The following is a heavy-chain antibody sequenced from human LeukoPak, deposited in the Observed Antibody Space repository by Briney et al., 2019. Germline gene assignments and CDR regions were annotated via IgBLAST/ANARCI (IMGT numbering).Heavy chain of an antibody. CDR2: IYYSGST. D-gene: IGHD2-2*01. CDR3: ARLPIICSSTSCYFVGVDY. J-gene: IGHJ4*02. CDR1: GGSISSSSYY. Sequence: PSETLPLTCTVSGGSISSSSYYWGWIRQPPGKGLEWIGSIYYSGSTYYSPSLKSRVTISVDTSKNQFSLKLSSVTAADTAVYYCARLPIICSSTSCYFVGVDYWGQGTLVTVSS. V-gene: IGHV4-39*01.